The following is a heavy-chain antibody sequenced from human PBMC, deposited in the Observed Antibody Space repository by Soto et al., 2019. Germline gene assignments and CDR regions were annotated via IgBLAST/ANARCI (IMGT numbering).Heavy chain of an antibody. Sequence: EVQLVESGGGLVQPGGSLRLSCAASGFTFSTYWMHWVRQAPGKGLVWVSRINSDGSTTNYADSVKGRFTISRDTAKNTLYLQMNSLRPENTAVYYCARDADYDMVVWGQGTTVTVSS. CDR2: INSDGSTT. J-gene: IGHJ6*02. CDR1: GFTFSTYW. CDR3: ARDADYDMVV. V-gene: IGHV3-74*01.